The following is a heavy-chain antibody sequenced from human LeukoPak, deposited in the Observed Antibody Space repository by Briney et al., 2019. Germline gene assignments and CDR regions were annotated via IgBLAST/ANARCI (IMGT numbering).Heavy chain of an antibody. V-gene: IGHV1-3*01. CDR1: GYTLSNSA. CDR2: INGGNGDT. J-gene: IGHJ4*02. CDR3: AREPSYSSSLDY. Sequence: ASVKVSCKASGYTLSNSAIHWVRQAPGQRLEWMGWINGGNGDTKSSQKFQDRVTITRDTSASTAYMELSSLRSEDTAVYYCAREPSYSSSLDYWGQGTLVTVSS. D-gene: IGHD6-6*01.